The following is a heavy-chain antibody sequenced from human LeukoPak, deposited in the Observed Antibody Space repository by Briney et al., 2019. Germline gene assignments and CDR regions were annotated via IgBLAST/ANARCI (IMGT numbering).Heavy chain of an antibody. CDR2: IYSGGST. Sequence: PGRSLRLSCAASGFTVSSNYMSWVRQALGKWLEWVSVIYSGGSTYYADSVKGRFTISRDNSKNTLYLQMNSLRAEDTAVYYCAIGPGVRGYYYYYYMDVWGKGTTVTVSS. V-gene: IGHV3-53*01. CDR1: GFTVSSNY. D-gene: IGHD3-10*01. J-gene: IGHJ6*03. CDR3: AIGPGVRGYYYYYYMDV.